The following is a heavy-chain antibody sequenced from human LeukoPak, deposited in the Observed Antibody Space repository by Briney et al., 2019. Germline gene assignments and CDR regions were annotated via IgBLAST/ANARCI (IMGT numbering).Heavy chain of an antibody. J-gene: IGHJ4*02. V-gene: IGHV3-11*01. CDR2: ISSSGSAI. CDR3: ARWGAAGISY. Sequence: GGSLRLSCAVSGFTFSDYYMSWTRQAPGKGLEWASYISSSGSAIYYADSVKGRFTISRDNAKNSLYLQMNSLRAEDTAMYYCARWGAAGISYWGQGTLVTVSS. D-gene: IGHD6-13*01. CDR1: GFTFSDYY.